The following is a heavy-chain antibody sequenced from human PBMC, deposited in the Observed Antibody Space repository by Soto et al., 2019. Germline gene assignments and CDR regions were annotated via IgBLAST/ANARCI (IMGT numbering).Heavy chain of an antibody. CDR1: GFTFSDYY. CDR2: ISSSGSTI. Sequence: GGSLRLSCAASGFTFSDYYMSWIRQAPGKGLEWVSYISSSGSTIYYADSVKGRFTISRDNTKNSLYLQMNSLRAEDTAVYYCARDFARQYQLLYFDYRGQGTLVTVSS. D-gene: IGHD2-2*01. J-gene: IGHJ4*02. V-gene: IGHV3-11*01. CDR3: ARDFARQYQLLYFDY.